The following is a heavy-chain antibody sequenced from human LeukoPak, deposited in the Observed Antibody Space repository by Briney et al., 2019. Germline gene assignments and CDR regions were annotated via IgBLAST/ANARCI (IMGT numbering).Heavy chain of an antibody. Sequence: PSETLSLTCTVSGGSISSYYWSWIRQPAGKGLEWIGRIYTSGSTNYNPSLKSRVTMPVDTSKNQFSLKLSSVTAADTAVYYCASGYYDSSGYFVDYWGQGTLVTVSS. CDR3: ASGYYDSSGYFVDY. V-gene: IGHV4-4*07. CDR1: GGSISSYY. J-gene: IGHJ4*02. CDR2: IYTSGST. D-gene: IGHD3-22*01.